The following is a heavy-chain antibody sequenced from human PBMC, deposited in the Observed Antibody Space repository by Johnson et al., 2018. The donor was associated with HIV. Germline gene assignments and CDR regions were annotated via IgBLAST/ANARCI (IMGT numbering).Heavy chain of an antibody. D-gene: IGHD4-17*01. V-gene: IGHV3-30-3*01. Sequence: VQLVESGGGVVQPGTSLTLSCAASGFPFRDSAMHWVRQAPGRGLEWLAVIIFDGVYKHHAESVRGRFTISRVNSKNMLYLQMNSLRVEDTAVYYCAKEGSRGTVTQAPDAFDIWGQGTVVTVSS. CDR2: IIFDGVYK. CDR3: AKEGSRGTVTQAPDAFDI. CDR1: GFPFRDSA. J-gene: IGHJ3*02.